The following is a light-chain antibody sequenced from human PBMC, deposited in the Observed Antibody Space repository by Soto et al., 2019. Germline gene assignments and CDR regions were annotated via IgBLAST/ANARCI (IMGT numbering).Light chain of an antibody. J-gene: IGKJ2*01. CDR1: QSVSSY. Sequence: EIVLTQSPATLSLSPGERATLSCRASQSVSSYLAWDQQKPGQAPRLLIYDASNRATGIPARCSGSGSGTDFTLTISSLEPEDFAVYYCQQRSNWYTFGQGTKLEIK. CDR3: QQRSNWYT. V-gene: IGKV3-11*01. CDR2: DAS.